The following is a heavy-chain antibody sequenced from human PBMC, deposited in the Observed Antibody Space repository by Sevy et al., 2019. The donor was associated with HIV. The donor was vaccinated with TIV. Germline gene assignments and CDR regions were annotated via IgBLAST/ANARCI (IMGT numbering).Heavy chain of an antibody. V-gene: IGHV3-15*01. CDR3: TTDSTKRGNSALLDY. Sequence: GGSLRLSCAASGFTFSNAWMSWVRQAPGKGLEWVGRIKSKTDGGTTDYAAPVKGRFTISRDDSKNTLYLQMNSLKTEDTAIYYCTTDSTKRGNSALLDYWGQGTLVTVSS. D-gene: IGHD7-27*01. J-gene: IGHJ4*02. CDR2: IKSKTDGGTT. CDR1: GFTFSNAW.